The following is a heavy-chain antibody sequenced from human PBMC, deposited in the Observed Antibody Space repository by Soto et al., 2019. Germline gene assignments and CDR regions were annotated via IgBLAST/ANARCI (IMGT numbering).Heavy chain of an antibody. CDR1: GGSISSGNYY. D-gene: IGHD1-7*01. CDR3: ATMGTPVTGLYYFDY. J-gene: IGHJ4*02. Sequence: QVQLQESGPGLVKPSQTLSLTCTVSGGSISSGNYYWSWIRQPPGKGLEWIGFISYSGTTHYSASLRSRVSISGDTSKSQVSLDLSSVTAADTAVYYCATMGTPVTGLYYFDYWGQGTLVTVSS. V-gene: IGHV4-30-4*01. CDR2: ISYSGTT.